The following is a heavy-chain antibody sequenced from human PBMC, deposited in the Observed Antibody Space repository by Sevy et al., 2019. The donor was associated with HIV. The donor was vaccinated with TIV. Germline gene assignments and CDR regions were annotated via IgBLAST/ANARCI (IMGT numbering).Heavy chain of an antibody. CDR2: LWSHGRRE. CDR3: AKEDDAFDV. CDR1: GFTFSNYA. Sequence: GSLRLSCAGSGFTFSNYAMHWVRQAPGKGLECVAGLWSHGRREYYADFAKGRFTISRDNSKNTVYLHMDSLRTDDTAVYYCAKEDDAFDVWGQRTMVTVSS. V-gene: IGHV3-33*03. J-gene: IGHJ3*01.